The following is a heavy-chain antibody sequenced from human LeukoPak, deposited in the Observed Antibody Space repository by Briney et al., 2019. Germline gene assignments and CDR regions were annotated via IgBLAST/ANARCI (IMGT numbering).Heavy chain of an antibody. Sequence: ASVKVSCKASGYTSTSYYMHWVRQAPGQGLEWMGIINPSGGSTSYAQKFQGRVTMTRDMSTSTVYMELSSLRSEDTAVYYCAREGYYDSSGYPTYDAFDIWGQGTMVTVSS. CDR3: AREGYYDSSGYPTYDAFDI. J-gene: IGHJ3*02. D-gene: IGHD3-22*01. CDR2: INPSGGST. CDR1: GYTSTSYY. V-gene: IGHV1-46*01.